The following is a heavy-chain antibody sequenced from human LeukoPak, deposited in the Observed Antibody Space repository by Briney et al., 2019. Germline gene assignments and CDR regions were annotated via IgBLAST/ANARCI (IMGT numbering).Heavy chain of an antibody. CDR2: ITPNADRT. CDR1: GFTFGSYG. D-gene: IGHD3-22*01. J-gene: IGHJ1*01. V-gene: IGHV3-23*01. Sequence: GGSLRLSCAASGFTFGSYGMSWVRQAPGKGLEWVSFITPNADRTFYADSVEGRFTISRNNPRNTLYMQMNSLRDEDTTLYYCAIMHGYYDGSGYWVQWGQGTLVTVYS. CDR3: AIMHGYYDGSGYWVQ.